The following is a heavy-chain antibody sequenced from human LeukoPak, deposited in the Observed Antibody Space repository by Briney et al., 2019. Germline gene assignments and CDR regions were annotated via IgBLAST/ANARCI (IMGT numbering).Heavy chain of an antibody. Sequence: GGSLRLSCAASGFTFSNYGTHWVRQAPGKGLEWVAFIRYDGSNKDYADSVKGRFTISRDNSKNTLYLQMNSLRAEDTAVYYCAKDGYNYSDYWGQGTLVTASS. CDR2: IRYDGSNK. V-gene: IGHV3-30*02. J-gene: IGHJ4*02. D-gene: IGHD5-24*01. CDR1: GFTFSNYG. CDR3: AKDGYNYSDY.